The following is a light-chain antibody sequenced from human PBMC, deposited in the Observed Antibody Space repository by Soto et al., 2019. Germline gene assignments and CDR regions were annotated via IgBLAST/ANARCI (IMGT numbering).Light chain of an antibody. J-gene: IGKJ1*01. CDR2: GAF. V-gene: IGKV3-20*01. CDR1: QSVSNNY. CDR3: QQYGSSGT. Sequence: EIVLTHSLGTLSLSPCERAALSSRASQSVSNNYLAWYQQKPGQAPRLLIYGAFTRATGIPARFSGSGSGTDFTLTISRLEPEDFAVYYCQQYGSSGTFGQGTKVDIK.